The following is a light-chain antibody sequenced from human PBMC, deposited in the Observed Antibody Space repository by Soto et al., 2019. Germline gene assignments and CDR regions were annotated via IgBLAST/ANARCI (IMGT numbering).Light chain of an antibody. V-gene: IGKV3-15*01. J-gene: IGKJ5*01. CDR1: QSISSN. CDR3: KQHNPWRQIT. CDR2: GAS. Sequence: EIVMTQSPATLSVSPGERATLSCRASQSISSNVGWYQQRPGQAPRLLIYGASTRATGIPARFSGSGSGTDFTLTISSRDSEDSAVYYCKQHNPWRQITSGQGTRRQIK.